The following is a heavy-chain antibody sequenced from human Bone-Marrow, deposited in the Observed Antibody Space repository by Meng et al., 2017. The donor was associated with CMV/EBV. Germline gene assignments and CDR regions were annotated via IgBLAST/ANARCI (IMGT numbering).Heavy chain of an antibody. D-gene: IGHD3-10*01. CDR1: SGSIRSYS. CDR2: VYYSGST. V-gene: IGHV4-59*01. CDR3: ARVGWFGDLLYFDD. J-gene: IGHJ4*02. Sequence: SETLSLTCTVSSGSIRSYSWSWIRQPPGKGLEWFGYVYYSGSTKYNPSLKSRVTISVDTSKNQFSLKLSSVTAADTAVYYCARVGWFGDLLYFDDWGQGTLVTVSS.